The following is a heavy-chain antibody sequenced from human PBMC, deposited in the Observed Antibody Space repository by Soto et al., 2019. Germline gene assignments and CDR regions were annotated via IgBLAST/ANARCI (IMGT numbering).Heavy chain of an antibody. CDR3: AKDESGYFQH. CDR2: ISYSGVST. Sequence: PGGSLRLSCAASGFTFSSYAMAWVRQAPGKGLEWVSAISYSGVSTYYADSVKGRFTISRDNAKNSLYLQMNSLRAEGTALYYCAKDESGYFQHWGQGTLVTVSS. V-gene: IGHV3-23*01. CDR1: GFTFSSYA. J-gene: IGHJ1*01.